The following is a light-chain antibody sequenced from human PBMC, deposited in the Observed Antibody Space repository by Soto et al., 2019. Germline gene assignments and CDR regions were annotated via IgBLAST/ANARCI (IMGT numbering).Light chain of an antibody. Sequence: DVQMTQSPTSLSASIGDRITITCRASQSISNFLNWYQQKPGRAPSLLIYAASSLQGGVPSRFSGGGSGAAFTLTISSLQPEDFATYFCQKTHSTPLPFGGGTQVEI. CDR1: QSISNF. CDR3: QKTHSTPLP. J-gene: IGKJ4*01. CDR2: AAS. V-gene: IGKV1-39*01.